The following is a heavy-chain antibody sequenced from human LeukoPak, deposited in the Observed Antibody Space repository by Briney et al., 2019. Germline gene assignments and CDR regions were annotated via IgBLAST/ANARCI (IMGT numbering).Heavy chain of an antibody. V-gene: IGHV3-74*01. D-gene: IGHD3-10*01. Sequence: GGSLRLSCAASGFTFSSYWMHWVRQAPGKGLVWVSRIKSDGSSTTYADSVRGRFTISRDNAKNTLYLQMNSLRAEDTAVYYCAIGVVYWGQGTLVTVSS. CDR1: GFTFSSYW. J-gene: IGHJ4*02. CDR2: IKSDGSST. CDR3: AIGVVY.